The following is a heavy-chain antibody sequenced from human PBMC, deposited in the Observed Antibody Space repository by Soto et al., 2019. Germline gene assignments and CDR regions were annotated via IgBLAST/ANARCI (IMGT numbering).Heavy chain of an antibody. Sequence: ETLSLSCTACGFTFSSFGMAWVRQAPGKGLEWVSAISGSGDSSYYADSVKGRFTISRDNPNNTLYLQMNSLRAEDTAVYYCAKVGIGMFSHKHHFEHWGQGTQVTVSS. J-gene: IGHJ4*02. V-gene: IGHV3-23*01. CDR1: GFTFSSFG. CDR2: ISGSGDSS. D-gene: IGHD2-2*03. CDR3: AKVGIGMFSHKHHFEH.